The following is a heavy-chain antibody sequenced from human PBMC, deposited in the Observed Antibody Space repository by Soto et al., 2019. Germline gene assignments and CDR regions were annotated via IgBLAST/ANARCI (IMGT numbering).Heavy chain of an antibody. CDR3: ARGDDYYGYGSYYNAGYCVDG. Sequence: LSLTCTVSGGAIRSRGYYWSWILQHPGKGLEWIGYIYYSVSTYYNASLKSRVTISVDTSKNHFSLKLRYVTNADTAVYYCARGDDYYGYGSYYNAGYCVDGWGKGTLVTVSS. J-gene: IGHJ4*03. CDR1: GGAIRSRGYY. D-gene: IGHD3-10*01. V-gene: IGHV4-31*03. CDR2: IYYSVST.